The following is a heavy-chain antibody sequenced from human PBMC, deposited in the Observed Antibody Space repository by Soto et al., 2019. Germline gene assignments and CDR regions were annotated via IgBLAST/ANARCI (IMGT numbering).Heavy chain of an antibody. D-gene: IGHD3-22*01. CDR3: AKVGGDGNDYYAF. Sequence: GGSLRLSCAASGFTFSNYPMTWVRQAPGKGLEWVSSISKSGVDTYYADSMRGRFTISRDNPKNTLYLQVNSLGADDTAIYYYAKVGGDGNDYYAFWGQGTLVTVSS. CDR2: ISKSGVDT. CDR1: GFTFSNYP. V-gene: IGHV3-23*01. J-gene: IGHJ4*02.